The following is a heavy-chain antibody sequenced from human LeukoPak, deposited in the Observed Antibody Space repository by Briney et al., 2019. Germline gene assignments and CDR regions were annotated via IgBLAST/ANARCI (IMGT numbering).Heavy chain of an antibody. V-gene: IGHV3-21*05. CDR2: IDSGSDDI. CDR3: ARDTYRPQLIDS. J-gene: IGHJ4*02. CDR1: GFTFSLYA. D-gene: IGHD5-18*01. Sequence: KPGGSLRLSCAASGFTFSLYATNWVRQAPGKGLEWISYIDSGSDDILHADSVRGRFAISRDNAKNTLYLEMNSLRAEDTAVYYCARDTYRPQLIDSWGQGTLVTVSS.